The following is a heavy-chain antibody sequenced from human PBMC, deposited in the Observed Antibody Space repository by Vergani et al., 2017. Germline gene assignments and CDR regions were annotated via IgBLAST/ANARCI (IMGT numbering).Heavy chain of an antibody. CDR1: GGTFSSYG. V-gene: IGHV1-18*01. Sequence: QVQLVQSGAEVKKPGSSVKVSCTASGGTFSSYGISWVRQAPGHGLEWMGWISAHNGNTNYAQTLQGRVTMTTDTSTSTAYMEVGSLRFDDTAVYYCARGLGNFDYWGQGTLVTVSS. CDR3: ARGLGNFDY. J-gene: IGHJ4*02. D-gene: IGHD4-23*01. CDR2: ISAHNGNT.